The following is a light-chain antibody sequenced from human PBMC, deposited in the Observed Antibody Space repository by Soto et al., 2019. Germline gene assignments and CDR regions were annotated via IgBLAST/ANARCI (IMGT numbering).Light chain of an antibody. CDR3: CSYAGSPRYF. V-gene: IGLV2-11*01. J-gene: IGLJ1*01. Sequence: QSALTQPRSVSGSPGQSVTISRTGTSSDVGGYNYVSWYQQHPGKAPKVMIYDVSERPSGVPDRFSGSKSGNTASLTISGLQAEDEADYYCCSYAGSPRYFLGTGTKLTVL. CDR2: DVS. CDR1: SSDVGGYNY.